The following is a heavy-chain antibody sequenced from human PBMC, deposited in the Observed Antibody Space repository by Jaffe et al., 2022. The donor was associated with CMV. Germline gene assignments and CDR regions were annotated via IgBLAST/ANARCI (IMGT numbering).Heavy chain of an antibody. CDR3: AKGREETSRGKLVGAPFSPYFDY. J-gene: IGHJ4*02. Sequence: EVQLVESGGVVVQPGGSLRLSCAASGFTFDDYTMHWVRQAPGKGLEWVSLISWDGGSTYYADSVKGRFTISRDNSKNSLYLQMNSLRTEDTALYYCAKGREETSRGKLVGAPFSPYFDYWGQGTLVTVSS. CDR2: ISWDGGST. CDR1: GFTFDDYT. D-gene: IGHD1-26*01. V-gene: IGHV3-43*01.